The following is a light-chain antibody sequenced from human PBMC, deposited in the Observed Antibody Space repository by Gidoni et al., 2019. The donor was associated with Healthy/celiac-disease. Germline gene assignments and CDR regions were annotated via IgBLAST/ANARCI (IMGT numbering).Light chain of an antibody. V-gene: IGKV3-15*01. Sequence: EIVMTQSPATLSVSPGERATLSCRASQSVSSNLAWYQQKPGQAPRRFIYGASTRATGIPARFSGSGSGTEFTLTISSLQSEDFAVYYCQQYNNWPCSFGQGTKLEIK. CDR3: QQYNNWPCS. J-gene: IGKJ2*04. CDR1: QSVSSN. CDR2: GAS.